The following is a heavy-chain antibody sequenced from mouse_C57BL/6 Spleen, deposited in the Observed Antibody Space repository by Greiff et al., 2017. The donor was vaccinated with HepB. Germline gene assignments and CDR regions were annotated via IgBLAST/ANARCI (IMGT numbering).Heavy chain of an antibody. J-gene: IGHJ3*01. CDR1: GFTFSDYG. CDR3: AKYGYTWFAY. CDR2: ISSGSSTI. V-gene: IGHV5-17*01. Sequence: LMESGGGLVKPGGSLKLSCAASGFTFSDYGMHWVRQAPEKGLEWVAYISSGSSTIYYADTVKGRVTISRDNAKNTLFLQMTSLRSEDTAMYYCAKYGYTWFAYWGQGTLVTVSA. D-gene: IGHD2-2*01.